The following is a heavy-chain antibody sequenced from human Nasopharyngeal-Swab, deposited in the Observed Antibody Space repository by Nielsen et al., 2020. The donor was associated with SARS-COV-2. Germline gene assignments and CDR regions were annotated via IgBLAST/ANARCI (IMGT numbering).Heavy chain of an antibody. Sequence: GGSLRLSCAASGFTFSIYSMNWVRQAPGKVLEWVSSISSSSSYIYYADSVKGRFTISRDNAKNSLYLQMNSLRAEDTAVYYCAREGGAGIDYYYGMDVWGQGTTVTVSS. D-gene: IGHD6-19*01. CDR3: AREGGAGIDYYYGMDV. CDR1: GFTFSIYS. J-gene: IGHJ6*02. CDR2: ISSSSSYI. V-gene: IGHV3-21*01.